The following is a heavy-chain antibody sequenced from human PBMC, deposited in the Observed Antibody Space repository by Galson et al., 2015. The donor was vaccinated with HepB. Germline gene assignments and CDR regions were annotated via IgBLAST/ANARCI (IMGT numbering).Heavy chain of an antibody. J-gene: IGHJ5*02. D-gene: IGHD2-2*01. CDR2: IIPIFGTA. Sequence: SVKVSCKASGGTFSSYAISWVRQAPGQGLEWMGGIIPIFGTANYAQKFQGRVTITADESTSTAYMELSSLRSEDTAVYYCARDVRVVPAAPDWFDPWGQGTLVTVSS. CDR3: ARDVRVVPAAPDWFDP. V-gene: IGHV1-69*13. CDR1: GGTFSSYA.